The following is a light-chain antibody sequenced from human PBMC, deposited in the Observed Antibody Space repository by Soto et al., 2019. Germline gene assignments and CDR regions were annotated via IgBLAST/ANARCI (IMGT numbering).Light chain of an antibody. J-gene: IGKJ4*02. V-gene: IGKV1-12*01. CDR2: GAS. CDR1: QSISSC. CDR3: QQSNSFPLT. Sequence: DIQMTQSPSSVSASVGDRATITCRASQSISSCLAWYQQKPGKAPRLLIYGASNMESGIPSRFSGSGSGTEFTLTISSLQPEDFASYYCQQSNSFPLTLGGGTKVDIK.